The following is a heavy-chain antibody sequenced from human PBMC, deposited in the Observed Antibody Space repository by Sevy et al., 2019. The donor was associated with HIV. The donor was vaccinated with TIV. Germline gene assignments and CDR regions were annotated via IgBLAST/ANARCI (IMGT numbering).Heavy chain of an antibody. CDR1: GFSFDSYG. CDR3: AKEGGGHYDPDQIGYYFYYYNMDV. CDR2: ISGSGTRT. J-gene: IGHJ6*03. V-gene: IGHV3-23*01. Sequence: GGSLRLSCAVSGFSFDSYGMTWVRQAPGKGLEWVSGISGSGTRTYYADSVKGRFIISRDNSKNTLYLKMNSLRSEDTAIYYCAKEGGGHYDPDQIGYYFYYYNMDVWGKGTTVTVSS. D-gene: IGHD3-22*01.